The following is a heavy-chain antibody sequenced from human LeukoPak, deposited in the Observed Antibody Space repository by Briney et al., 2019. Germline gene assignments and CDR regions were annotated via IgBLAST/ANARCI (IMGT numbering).Heavy chain of an antibody. CDR2: INPSGGST. V-gene: IGHV1-46*01. D-gene: IGHD3-10*01. CDR1: GYTFTSYY. Sequence: GASVKVSCKASGYTFTSYYIHWVRQAPGEGLEWMGIINPSGGSTSYAQRFQGRVTMTRDMSTSTVYMELSSLRSEDTAVYYCAGVSSGTRDAFDIWGQGTMVTVSS. J-gene: IGHJ3*02. CDR3: AGVSSGTRDAFDI.